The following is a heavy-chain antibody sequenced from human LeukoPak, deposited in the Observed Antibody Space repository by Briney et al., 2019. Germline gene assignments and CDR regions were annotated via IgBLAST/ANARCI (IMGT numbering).Heavy chain of an antibody. Sequence: GGSLRLSCAASGFTFSSYAMHWVRQPSGKGLEWVAVISYDGSNKYYADSVKGRFTISRDNSKNTLYLQMNSLRTEDTAVYYCAREPYDSYDASDIWGQGTKVTVSS. V-gene: IGHV3-30-3*01. J-gene: IGHJ3*02. CDR2: ISYDGSNK. D-gene: IGHD3-3*01. CDR1: GFTFSSYA. CDR3: AREPYDSYDASDI.